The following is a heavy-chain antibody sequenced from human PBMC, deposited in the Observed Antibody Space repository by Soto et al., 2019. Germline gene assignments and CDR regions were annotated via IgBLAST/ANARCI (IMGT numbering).Heavy chain of an antibody. CDR1: GLTFSSYA. J-gene: IGHJ3*02. CDR2: ISGSGDST. Sequence: GGSLRLSCAASGLTFSSYAMTWVRQAPGKGLEWVSGISGSGDSTYYADSVKGRFTISRDNSKNTLYLQMNSLRAEDTAVYYCAKDAYYDSSSAFDIWGQGTMVTV. D-gene: IGHD3-22*01. V-gene: IGHV3-23*01. CDR3: AKDAYYDSSSAFDI.